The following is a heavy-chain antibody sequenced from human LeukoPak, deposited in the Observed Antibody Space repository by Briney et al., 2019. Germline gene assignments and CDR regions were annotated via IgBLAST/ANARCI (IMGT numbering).Heavy chain of an antibody. CDR2: ITTNGGNT. Sequence: GGSLRLSCAASGFTFGIYAMHWVRQAPGKGLEHVSTITTNGGNTYYADSVRGRFTISRDTSKDILFIQMAILTADAVVVYCCAKPLTSSSSGFSDVFDDWGHGSMVTVSS. CDR1: GFTFGIYA. J-gene: IGHJ3*01. CDR3: AKPLTSSSSGFSDVFDD. D-gene: IGHD3-9*01. V-gene: IGHV3-64*02.